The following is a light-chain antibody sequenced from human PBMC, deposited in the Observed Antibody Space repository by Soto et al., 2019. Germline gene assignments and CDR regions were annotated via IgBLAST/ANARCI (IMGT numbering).Light chain of an antibody. J-gene: IGKJ5*01. CDR3: QQRNSWPPTFT. Sequence: EIVLTQSPATLSLSPGERATLSCRASQSVGSFLAWYQQKPGQAPRHLIYDTSIRATGIPARFSGSGSGTDFTLTISSLEPEDFAVYYCQQRNSWPPTFTFGQGTRLEMK. CDR2: DTS. V-gene: IGKV3-11*01. CDR1: QSVGSF.